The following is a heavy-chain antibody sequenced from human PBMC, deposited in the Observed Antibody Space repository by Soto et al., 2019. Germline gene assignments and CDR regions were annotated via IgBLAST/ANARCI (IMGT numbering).Heavy chain of an antibody. CDR3: ARDLDCISTSCYYYFDY. D-gene: IGHD2-2*01. CDR2: INAGNGNT. J-gene: IGHJ4*02. CDR1: GYTFTSYA. Sequence: ASVKVSCKASGYTFTSYAMHWVRQAPGQRLEWMGWINAGNGNTKYSQKFQGRVTITRDTSAITAYMELSSLRSEDTAVYYCARDLDCISTSCYYYFDYWGQGTLVTVSS. V-gene: IGHV1-3*01.